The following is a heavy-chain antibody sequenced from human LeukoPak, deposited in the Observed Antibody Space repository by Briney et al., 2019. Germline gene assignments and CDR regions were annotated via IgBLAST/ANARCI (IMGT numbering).Heavy chain of an antibody. CDR2: ISAYNGNT. CDR1: GYTFSSYG. V-gene: IGHV1-18*01. D-gene: IGHD1-26*01. CDR3: ARDGFLVGTYDAFDI. J-gene: IGHJ3*02. Sequence: ASVKVSCKASGYTFSSYGISWVRQAPGQGLEWMGWISAYNGNTNYAQKLQGRVTMTTDTFTSTAYMELRSLRSDDTALYYCARDGFLVGTYDAFDIWGQGTMVTVSS.